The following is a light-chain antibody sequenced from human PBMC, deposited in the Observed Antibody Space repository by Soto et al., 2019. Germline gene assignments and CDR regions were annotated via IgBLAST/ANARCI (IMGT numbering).Light chain of an antibody. CDR1: SSDVGGYNY. CDR2: EVN. Sequence: QSALTQPTSASGSPGQSVAISCTGTSSDVGGYNYVSWYQQHPGKAPKLMIYEVNKRPSGVPDRFSGSKSGKTASLTVSGLQAEDEADYYCSSYAGSSNVFGTGTKVTAL. CDR3: SSYAGSSNV. V-gene: IGLV2-8*01. J-gene: IGLJ1*01.